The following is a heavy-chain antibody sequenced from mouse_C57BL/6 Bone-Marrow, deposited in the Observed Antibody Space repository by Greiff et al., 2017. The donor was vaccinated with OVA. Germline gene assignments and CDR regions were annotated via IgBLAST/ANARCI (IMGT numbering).Heavy chain of an antibody. CDR1: GYTFTDYN. CDR3: ARGAYGNSYWYCDV. D-gene: IGHD2-1*01. V-gene: IGHV1-18*01. CDR2: INPNNGGT. J-gene: IGHJ1*03. Sequence: EVQLQQSGPELVKPGASVTIPCKASGYTFTDYNMDWVKQSHGKSLEWIGDINPNNGGTIYNQKFKGKATLTVDKSSSTAYMELRSLTSEDTAVYYCARGAYGNSYWYCDVWGTGTTVTVSS.